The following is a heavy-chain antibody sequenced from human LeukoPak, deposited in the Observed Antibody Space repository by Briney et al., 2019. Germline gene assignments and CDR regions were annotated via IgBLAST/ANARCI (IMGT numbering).Heavy chain of an antibody. CDR2: IYHSGST. Sequence: PSETLSLTCAVSGGSITTSNWWSWVRQPPGKGLEWIGEIYHSGSTNYNPSLKSRITISVDKSKNQFSLKLDSVTAADTAVYYCARGTVEKPNSYGYESQFGYWGQGILVTVSS. D-gene: IGHD5-18*01. CDR3: ARGTVEKPNSYGYESQFGY. J-gene: IGHJ4*02. CDR1: GGSITTSNW. V-gene: IGHV4-4*02.